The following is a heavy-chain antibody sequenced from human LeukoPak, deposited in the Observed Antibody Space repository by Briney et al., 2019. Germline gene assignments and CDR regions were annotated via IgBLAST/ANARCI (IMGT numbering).Heavy chain of an antibody. Sequence: SETLSLTCAVYGGSFSGYYWSWIRQPPGKGLEWIGEINHSGSTNYNPSLKSRVTISVDTSKNQFVLKLSSVTAADTAVCYCARAFAGYSSGWYIDYWGQGTLVTVSS. CDR1: GGSFSGYY. CDR3: ARAFAGYSSGWYIDY. J-gene: IGHJ4*02. CDR2: INHSGST. V-gene: IGHV4-34*01. D-gene: IGHD6-19*01.